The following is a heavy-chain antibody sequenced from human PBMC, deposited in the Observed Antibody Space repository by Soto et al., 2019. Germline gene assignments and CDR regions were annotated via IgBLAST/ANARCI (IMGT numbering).Heavy chain of an antibody. CDR3: ATTRTKYDSSGYNSFDP. Sequence: QVQLVQSGAEVMKPGASVKVSCKASGYTFTSYDINWVRQATGQGLEWMGWMNPNSGHTDYAQKFQGRVTMTRNTSINTAYMELSSLRSEDTAVYYCATTRTKYDSSGYNSFDPWGQGTLVTVSS. D-gene: IGHD3-22*01. CDR2: MNPNSGHT. CDR1: GYTFTSYD. V-gene: IGHV1-8*01. J-gene: IGHJ5*02.